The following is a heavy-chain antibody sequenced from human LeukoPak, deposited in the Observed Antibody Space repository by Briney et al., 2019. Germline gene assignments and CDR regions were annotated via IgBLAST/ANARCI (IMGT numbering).Heavy chain of an antibody. V-gene: IGHV4-39*01. Sequence: PSETLSLTCTVSGGSISSSSYYWGWIRQPPGKGLEWIGSIYYSGSTFYNPSLKSRVSISVDTSKNQFSLKLNSVTAADTAVYYCARQAGYSSSWNYWGQGTLVTVSS. CDR2: IYYSGST. CDR3: ARQAGYSSSWNY. CDR1: GGSISSSSYY. J-gene: IGHJ4*02. D-gene: IGHD6-13*01.